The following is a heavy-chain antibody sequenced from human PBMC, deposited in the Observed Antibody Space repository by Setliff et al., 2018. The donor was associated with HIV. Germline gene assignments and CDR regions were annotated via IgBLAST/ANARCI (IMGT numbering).Heavy chain of an antibody. CDR3: ARGVRDNSGWSSYYFDY. CDR2: VTHSGRT. J-gene: IGHJ4*02. D-gene: IGHD6-19*01. V-gene: IGHV4-34*01. CDR1: GGSFSGYC. Sequence: SQTLSLTCAVYGGSFSGYCWSWIRQPPGKGLEWIGEVTHSGRTNYNPSLESRVTTSVDTSKKQFSLRLTSVTAADTAVYYCARGVRDNSGWSSYYFDYWGQGTLVTVSS.